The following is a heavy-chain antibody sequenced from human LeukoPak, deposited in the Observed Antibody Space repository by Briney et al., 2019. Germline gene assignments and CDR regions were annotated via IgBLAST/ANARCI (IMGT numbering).Heavy chain of an antibody. CDR3: AKPLRKWFGESFDI. V-gene: IGHV1-8*03. CDR1: GYTFTSYD. CDR2: MNPNSGNT. Sequence: ASVKVSCKASGYTFTSYDINWVRQATGQGLEWMGWMNPNSGNTGYAQKFQGRVTITRNTSISTAYMELSSLRSEDTAVYYCAKPLRKWFGESFDIWGQGTMVTVSS. D-gene: IGHD3-10*01. J-gene: IGHJ3*02.